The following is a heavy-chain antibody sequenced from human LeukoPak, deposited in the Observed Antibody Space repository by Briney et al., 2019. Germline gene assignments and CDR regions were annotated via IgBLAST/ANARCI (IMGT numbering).Heavy chain of an antibody. J-gene: IGHJ4*02. V-gene: IGHV4-59*01. CDR1: GGSISSYY. D-gene: IGHD5-12*01. CDR3: ARGGGYSGYDFGY. Sequence: SETLSLTCTVSGGSISSYYWCWIRQPPGKGLEWIGYIYYSGSTNYNPSLKSRVTISVDTSKNQFSLNLSSVTAADTAVYYCARGGGYSGYDFGYWGQGTLVTASS. CDR2: IYYSGST.